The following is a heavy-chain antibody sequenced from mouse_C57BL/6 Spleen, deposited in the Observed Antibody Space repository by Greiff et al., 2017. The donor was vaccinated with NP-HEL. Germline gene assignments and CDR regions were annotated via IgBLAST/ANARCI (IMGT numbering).Heavy chain of an antibody. Sequence: VKLQQSGAELVKPGASVKLSCKASGYTFTEYTIHWVKQRSGQGLEWIGWFYPGSGSIKYNEKFKDKATLTADKSSSTVYMELSRLTSEDSAVYFCARHEEGNSGTGVAMDYWGQGTSVTVAS. D-gene: IGHD3-3*01. J-gene: IGHJ4*01. CDR1: GYTFTEYT. V-gene: IGHV1-62-2*01. CDR2: FYPGSGSI. CDR3: ARHEEGNSGTGVAMDY.